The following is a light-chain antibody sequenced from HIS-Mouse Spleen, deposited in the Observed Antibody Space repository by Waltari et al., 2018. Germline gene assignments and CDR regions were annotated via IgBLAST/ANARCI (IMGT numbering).Light chain of an antibody. Sequence: SYELTQPPSVSVSPGQTARITCSGDALPKKYAYWYQHKSGQAPVLVIYEDSKRPAGNPERFSGSSSGTMATLTISGAQVEDEADYYCYSTDSSGNHRVFGGGTKLTVL. CDR2: EDS. V-gene: IGLV3-10*01. J-gene: IGLJ2*01. CDR1: ALPKKY. CDR3: YSTDSSGNHRV.